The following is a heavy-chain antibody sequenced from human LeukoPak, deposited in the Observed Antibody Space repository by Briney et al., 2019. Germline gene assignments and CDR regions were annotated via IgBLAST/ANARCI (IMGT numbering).Heavy chain of an antibody. CDR2: INHSGST. CDR1: GGSFSGYY. Sequence: SETLSLTCAVYGGSFSGYYWSWIRQPPGKGLEWIGEINHSGSTNYYPSLKSRVTISVDTSKNQFSLKLSSVTAADTAVYYCARIIVATGASGFDPWGQGTLVTVSS. J-gene: IGHJ5*02. D-gene: IGHD5-12*01. CDR3: ARIIVATGASGFDP. V-gene: IGHV4-34*01.